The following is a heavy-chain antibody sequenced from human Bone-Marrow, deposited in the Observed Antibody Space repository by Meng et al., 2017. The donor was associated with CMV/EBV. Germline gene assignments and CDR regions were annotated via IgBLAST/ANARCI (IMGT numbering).Heavy chain of an antibody. CDR2: INPNNGGT. Sequence: ASVKVSCKASGYTFTNYYMHWVRQAPGQGLEWMGWINPNNGGTNYAQKFQGRVTMTTDTSITTAYMDLSRLRSDDTAVYYCARVPNYYDSGPYLGDYWAPGTLVTVPS. CDR3: ARVPNYYDSGPYLGDY. CDR1: GYTFTNYY. J-gene: IGHJ4*02. V-gene: IGHV1-2*02. D-gene: IGHD3-22*01.